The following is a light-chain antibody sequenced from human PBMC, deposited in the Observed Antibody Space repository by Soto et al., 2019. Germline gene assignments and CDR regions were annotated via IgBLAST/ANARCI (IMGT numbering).Light chain of an antibody. V-gene: IGKV3-20*01. CDR2: GAS. J-gene: IGKJ1*01. CDR3: QQYDTSPRT. Sequence: EIVMTQSPATLSVSPGEIATLSCSASQTLRGRYLAWYQQKPGQAPRLLIYGASTRATGIPDRFSGSGSGTDFTLTISRLEPEDFAVYYCQQYDTSPRTFGQGTKVDI. CDR1: QTLRGRY.